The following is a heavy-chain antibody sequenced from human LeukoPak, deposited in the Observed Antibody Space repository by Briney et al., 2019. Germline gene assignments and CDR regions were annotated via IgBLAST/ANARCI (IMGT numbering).Heavy chain of an antibody. CDR2: IYYSGST. D-gene: IGHD3-16*01. CDR1: GGSISGSSYF. Sequence: PSETLSLTCTASGGSISGSSYFWGWIRQPPGKGLKWIGSIYYSGSTYYNPSLKSRVTISVDTSKNQFSLKLSSVTAADTAVYYCARNYGPWGQGTLVTVSS. V-gene: IGHV4-39*01. CDR3: ARNYGP. J-gene: IGHJ4*02.